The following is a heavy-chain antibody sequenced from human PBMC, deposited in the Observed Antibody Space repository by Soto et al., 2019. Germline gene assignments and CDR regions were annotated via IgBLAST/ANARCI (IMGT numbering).Heavy chain of an antibody. J-gene: IGHJ4*02. Sequence: SETLSLTCTVSGGSISSGDYYWSWIRQPPGKGLEWIGYIYYSGSTYYNPSLKSRVTISVDTSKNQFSLKLSSVTAADTAVYYCARGEGRYCSGGSCYARWGQGTLVTVSS. D-gene: IGHD2-15*01. CDR2: IYYSGST. CDR3: ARGEGRYCSGGSCYAR. V-gene: IGHV4-30-4*01. CDR1: GGSISSGDYY.